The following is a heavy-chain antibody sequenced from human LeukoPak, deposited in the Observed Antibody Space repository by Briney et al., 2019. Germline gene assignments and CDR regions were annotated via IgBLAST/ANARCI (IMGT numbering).Heavy chain of an antibody. J-gene: IGHJ6*02. D-gene: IGHD5-18*01. CDR1: GGTFSSSA. CDR3: ARDQGLTAPPPYGLDV. V-gene: IGHV1-69*04. Sequence: SVKVSCKASGGTFSSSATTWVRQAPGQGLEWMGRIIPVLNITNYAQKFQGRVTITADTSTSTVYMELSSLRSEETAVYYCARDQGLTAPPPYGLDVWGQGTTVTVSS. CDR2: IIPVLNIT.